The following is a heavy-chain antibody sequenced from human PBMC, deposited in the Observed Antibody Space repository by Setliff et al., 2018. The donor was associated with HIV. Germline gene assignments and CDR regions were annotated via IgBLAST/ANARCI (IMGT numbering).Heavy chain of an antibody. CDR1: GGTFSSYA. J-gene: IGHJ4*02. Sequence: SVKVSCKASGGTFSSYAISWVRQAPGQGLQWMGGIIPILGIANYAQKFQGRVTITADKSTSTAYMELSILRSEDTAVYYCARDLRNYYDSSASSYFDYWGQGTLVTVSS. CDR3: ARDLRNYYDSSASSYFDY. D-gene: IGHD3-22*01. CDR2: IIPILGIA. V-gene: IGHV1-69*10.